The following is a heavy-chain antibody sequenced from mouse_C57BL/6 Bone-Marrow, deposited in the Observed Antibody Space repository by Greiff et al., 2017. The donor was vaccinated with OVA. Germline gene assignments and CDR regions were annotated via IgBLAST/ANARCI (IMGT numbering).Heavy chain of an antibody. D-gene: IGHD2-4*01. Sequence: EVKLQESGGGLVQPGGSLKLSCAASGFTFSDYGMAWVRQAPRKGPEWVAFISTLAYSIYYADTVTGRFTISRENATNTLYLEMSSLRSEDTAMYYCAGRYYDYDGNYWYFDVWGTGTSVTVSS. CDR2: ISTLAYSI. CDR3: AGRYYDYDGNYWYFDV. V-gene: IGHV5-15*01. J-gene: IGHJ1*03. CDR1: GFTFSDYG.